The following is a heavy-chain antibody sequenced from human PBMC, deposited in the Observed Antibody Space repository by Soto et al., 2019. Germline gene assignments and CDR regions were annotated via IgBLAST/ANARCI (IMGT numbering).Heavy chain of an antibody. J-gene: IGHJ4*02. Sequence: QVQLVQSGAEVKKPGASVKVSCKASGYTFTSYDINWVRQATAQGLEWMGWMNPNSGNTGYAQKFQGRVTMTRNTSISTAYMELSSLRSEDTAVYYCAREVENWNYAFDYWGQRTLVTVSS. CDR2: MNPNSGNT. CDR3: AREVENWNYAFDY. CDR1: GYTFTSYD. V-gene: IGHV1-8*01. D-gene: IGHD1-7*01.